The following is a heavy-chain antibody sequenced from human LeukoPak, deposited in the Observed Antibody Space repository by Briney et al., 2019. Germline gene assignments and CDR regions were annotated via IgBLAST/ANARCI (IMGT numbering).Heavy chain of an antibody. J-gene: IGHJ4*02. Sequence: QPGGTLRLSCAASGFTFSTYGMSWVRQPPGKGLGWVSATSGSGTTTYYEDSVKGRFTISRDNSQNTLYLQMNSLRAEDTAVYYCAKGSDSSAWTLFDYWGQGTLVTVSS. D-gene: IGHD6-25*01. CDR2: TSGSGTTT. CDR1: GFTFSTYG. CDR3: AKGSDSSAWTLFDY. V-gene: IGHV3-23*01.